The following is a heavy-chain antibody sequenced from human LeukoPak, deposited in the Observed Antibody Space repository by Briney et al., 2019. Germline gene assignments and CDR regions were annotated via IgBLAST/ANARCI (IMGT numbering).Heavy chain of an antibody. V-gene: IGHV3-23*01. CDR2: ITDAVGST. J-gene: IGHJ4*02. D-gene: IGHD5-12*01. CDR1: GFTFSSSS. Sequence: GGSLRLSCAASGFTFSSSSISWVRQAPGKGREWVSAITDAVGSTHYADSVKGRFTISSDNSKNTVYLQMNSLRPEDMAVYYCAKEIFSGLLYIDYWGQGTLVTVSS. CDR3: AKEIFSGLLYIDY.